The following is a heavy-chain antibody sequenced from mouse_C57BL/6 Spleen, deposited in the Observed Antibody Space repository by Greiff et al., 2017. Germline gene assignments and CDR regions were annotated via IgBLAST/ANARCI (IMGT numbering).Heavy chain of an antibody. CDR1: GYTFTSYW. Sequence: VQLQQPGAELVKPGASVKLSCKASGYTFTSYWMHWVKQRPGQGLEWIGMIHPNSGSTNYNEKFKSKATLTVDKSSSTAYMQLSSLTSEDAAVYYCAGSSGYGFAYWGQGTLVTVSA. J-gene: IGHJ3*01. D-gene: IGHD3-2*02. CDR2: IHPNSGST. V-gene: IGHV1-64*01. CDR3: AGSSGYGFAY.